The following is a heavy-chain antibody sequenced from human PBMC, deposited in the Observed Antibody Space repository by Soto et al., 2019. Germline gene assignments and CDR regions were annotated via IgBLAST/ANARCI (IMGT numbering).Heavy chain of an antibody. Sequence: GSLRLSCAASGFTFSSYGMHWVRQAPVKGLEWVAVIWYDGSNKYYADSVKGRFTISRDNSKNTLYLQMNSLRAEDTAVYYCARGYSSSWSGDWFDPWGQGTLVTVSS. V-gene: IGHV3-33*01. CDR2: IWYDGSNK. J-gene: IGHJ5*02. CDR3: ARGYSSSWSGDWFDP. D-gene: IGHD6-13*01. CDR1: GFTFSSYG.